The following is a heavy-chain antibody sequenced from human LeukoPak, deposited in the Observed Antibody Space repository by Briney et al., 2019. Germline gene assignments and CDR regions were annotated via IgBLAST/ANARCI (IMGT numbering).Heavy chain of an antibody. J-gene: IGHJ4*02. CDR3: ARSSTIAVAEIYFDY. D-gene: IGHD6-19*01. CDR2: IYPGDSDT. CDR1: GYTFTSYW. V-gene: IGHV5-51*01. Sequence: GESLKISCKGSGYTFTSYWIGWVRQMPGKGLEWMGIIYPGDSDTRYSPSFQGQVTISAASSINTAYLQWTSLKASDTAMYYCARSSTIAVAEIYFDYWGQGTLVTASS.